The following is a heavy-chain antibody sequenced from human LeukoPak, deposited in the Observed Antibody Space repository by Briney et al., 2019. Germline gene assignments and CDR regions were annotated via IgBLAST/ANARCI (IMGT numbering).Heavy chain of an antibody. V-gene: IGHV4-4*07. J-gene: IGHJ4*02. D-gene: IGHD2/OR15-2a*01. CDR3: AREGPGRVLHY. CDR1: GDSISSYF. CDR2: VFINGIT. Sequence: PSETLSLTCNVSGDSISSYFWTWIRQPADKGLEWIGRVFINGITYFNPSLENRVTLSLDTSKSQFSLRLKSVTAADTAVYYCAREGPGRVLHYWSQGILVTVSS.